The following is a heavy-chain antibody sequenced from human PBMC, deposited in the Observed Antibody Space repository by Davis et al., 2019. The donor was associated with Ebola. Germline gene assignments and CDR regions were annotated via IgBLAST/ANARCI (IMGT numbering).Heavy chain of an antibody. CDR2: VNSDGSSA. CDR3: TRGGYRSGLDY. D-gene: IGHD6-19*01. V-gene: IGHV3-74*01. CDR1: GFTFSNYW. Sequence: GESLKISCAASGFTFSNYWMHWVRQGPGKGLVWVSRVNSDGSSAVYADSVKGRFTMSRDNAENTLYLQMNSLRVEDTAVYYCTRGGYRSGLDYWGQGILVTVSS. J-gene: IGHJ4*02.